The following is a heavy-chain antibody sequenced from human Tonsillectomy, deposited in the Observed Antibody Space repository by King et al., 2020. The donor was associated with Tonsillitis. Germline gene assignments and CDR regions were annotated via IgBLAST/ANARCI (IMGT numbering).Heavy chain of an antibody. CDR2: ISYDGSDK. D-gene: IGHD1-14*01. V-gene: IGHV3-33*05. CDR3: ARDIPEYPFDY. J-gene: IGHJ4*02. CDR1: GFTFSSYG. Sequence: VQLVESGGGGVQPGRSLRLSCAASGFTFSSYGMHWVRQAPGKGLEWVAVISYDGSDKYYADSVRGRFTISRDNSKNTLYLQMNSLRAEDTAVYYCARDIPEYPFDYWGQGTLVSVSS.